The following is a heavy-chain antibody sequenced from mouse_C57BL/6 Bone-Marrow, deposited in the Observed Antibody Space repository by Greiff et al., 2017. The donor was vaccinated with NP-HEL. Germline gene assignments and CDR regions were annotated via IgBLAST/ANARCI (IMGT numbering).Heavy chain of an antibody. V-gene: IGHV1-52*01. CDR3: ARGGDGSSPYWYFDV. Sequence: QVQLQQPGAELVRPGSSVKLSCKASGYTFTSYWMHWVKQRPIQGLEWIGNIDPSDSETHYNQKFKDKATLTVDKSSSTAYMQLSSLTSEDSAVYDCARGGDGSSPYWYFDVWGTGTTVTVSS. D-gene: IGHD1-1*01. CDR1: GYTFTSYW. CDR2: IDPSDSET. J-gene: IGHJ1*03.